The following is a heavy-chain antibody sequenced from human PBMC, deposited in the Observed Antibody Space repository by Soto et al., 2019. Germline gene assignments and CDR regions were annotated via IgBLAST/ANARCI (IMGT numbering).Heavy chain of an antibody. CDR1: GYSIRDGYL. CDR3: ARDAGTYRYYFDY. V-gene: IGHV4-38-2*02. Sequence: PSETLSLTCAVSGYSIRDGYLWAWIRQPPGEGLEWIGTIYHSGNTFCNPSLRGRVTMSLDTSNNHYSLSLRSLTAADTAVYYCARDAGTYRYYFDYWGQGTLVTVSS. J-gene: IGHJ4*02. CDR2: IYHSGNT.